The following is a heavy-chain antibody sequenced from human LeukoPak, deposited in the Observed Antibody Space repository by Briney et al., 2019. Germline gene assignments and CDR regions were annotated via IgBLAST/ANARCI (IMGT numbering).Heavy chain of an antibody. Sequence: SQTLSLTCTVSGGSISSGSYYWSWIRQPAGKGLEWIGRIYTSGSTNYNPSLKSRVTISVDTSKNQFSLKLSSVTAADTAVYYCARHESIVVVPAAIRGGWFDPWGQGTLVTVSS. J-gene: IGHJ5*02. CDR1: GGSISSGSYY. CDR2: IYTSGST. D-gene: IGHD2-2*02. V-gene: IGHV4-61*02. CDR3: ARHESIVVVPAAIRGGWFDP.